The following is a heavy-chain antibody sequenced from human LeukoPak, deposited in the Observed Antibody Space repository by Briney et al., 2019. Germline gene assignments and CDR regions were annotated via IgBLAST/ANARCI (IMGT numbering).Heavy chain of an antibody. CDR1: GNYS. CDR2: INSDGSWT. D-gene: IGHD2/OR15-2a*01. CDR3: VSFYEAH. V-gene: IGHV3-74*01. Sequence: GGSLRLSCAASGNYSMHWVRQAPGKGLVWVSHINSDGSWTSYADSVKGRFTISKDNAKNTVYLQMNNLRAEDTAVYYCVSFYEAHWGRGTLVTVSS. J-gene: IGHJ4*02.